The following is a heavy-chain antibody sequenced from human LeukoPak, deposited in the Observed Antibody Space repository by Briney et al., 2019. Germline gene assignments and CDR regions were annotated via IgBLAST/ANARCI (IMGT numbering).Heavy chain of an antibody. Sequence: ASVKVSCKASGYTFTSYYMHWVRQAPGQGLEWMGIINPSGGSTSYAQKFQGRVNMTRDTSTSTVYMELSSLRSEDTAVYYCARDPDTMVRGYRDWFDPWGQGTLVTVSS. CDR3: ARDPDTMVRGYRDWFDP. D-gene: IGHD3-10*01. V-gene: IGHV1-46*03. CDR1: GYTFTSYY. CDR2: INPSGGST. J-gene: IGHJ5*02.